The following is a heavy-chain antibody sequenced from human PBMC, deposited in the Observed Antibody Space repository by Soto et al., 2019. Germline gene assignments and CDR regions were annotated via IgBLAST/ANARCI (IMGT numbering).Heavy chain of an antibody. Sequence: QAPGKGLEWVSAISGSGGSTYYADSVKGRFTISRDNSKNTLYLQMNSLRAEDPAVYYCAAQLTKAYFDYWGQGTLVTVSS. D-gene: IGHD1-1*01. V-gene: IGHV3-23*01. CDR2: ISGSGGST. J-gene: IGHJ4*02. CDR3: AAQLTKAYFDY.